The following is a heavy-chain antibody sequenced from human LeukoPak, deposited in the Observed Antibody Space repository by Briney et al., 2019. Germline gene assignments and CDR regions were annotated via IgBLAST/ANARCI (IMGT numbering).Heavy chain of an antibody. V-gene: IGHV4-59*01. CDR1: GGSISRYY. J-gene: IGHJ5*02. CDR3: AREPGFDSSGYLNWFAP. CDR2: ISYSGST. Sequence: PSETLSLTCTVSGGSISRYYWSWIRQPPGKGLEWIACISYSGSTKYNPSLKSRVTISVDTSKNQLSLKLSSVTAADTAVYYCAREPGFDSSGYLNWFAPWGQGTLVTVSS. D-gene: IGHD3-22*01.